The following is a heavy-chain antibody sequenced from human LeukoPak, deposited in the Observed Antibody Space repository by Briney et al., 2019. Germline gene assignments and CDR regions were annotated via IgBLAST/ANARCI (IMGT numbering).Heavy chain of an antibody. V-gene: IGHV4-4*07. CDR1: GGSIRSYY. CDR2: IYTSGST. J-gene: IGHJ3*02. CDR3: ARDPGYYGSGTRGAFDI. Sequence: PSETLSLTCTVSGGSIRSYYWSWIRQPAGKGLEWIGRIYTSGSTNYNSSLKSRVTMSVDTSKNQFSLKLSSVTAADTAVYYCARDPGYYGSGTRGAFDIWGQGTMVTVSS. D-gene: IGHD3-10*01.